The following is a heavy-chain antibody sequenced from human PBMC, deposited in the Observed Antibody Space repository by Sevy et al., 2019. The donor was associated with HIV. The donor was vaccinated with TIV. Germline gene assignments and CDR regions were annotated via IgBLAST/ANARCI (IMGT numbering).Heavy chain of an antibody. CDR2: FDPEDGKT. D-gene: IGHD3-22*01. V-gene: IGHV1-24*01. CDR1: GYTLTELS. J-gene: IGHJ4*02. CDR3: ASTRDYYDSSGYYFDY. Sequence: ASLKVSCKVSGYTLTELSIHWVRQAPGKGLEWLVTFDPEDGKTIYAQTFQGRVTMTEDTSTDTTYMELSSLRSEDTAVYYCASTRDYYDSSGYYFDYWGQGTLVTVSS.